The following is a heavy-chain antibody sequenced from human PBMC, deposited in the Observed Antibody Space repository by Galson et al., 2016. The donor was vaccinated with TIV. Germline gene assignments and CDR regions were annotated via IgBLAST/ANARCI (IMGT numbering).Heavy chain of an antibody. J-gene: IGHJ6*02. CDR3: ARDRRFCGIECCYSYYYGMDV. Sequence: SLRLSCAASGFPVSSNYMTWVRQAPGKGLEWVSIIYNDGSTYYADSVKGRFTISRDNSKNTLHLQMNSLRAEDTAVYYCARDRRFCGIECCYSYYYGMDVWGQGTTVTVSS. D-gene: IGHD2-21*01. V-gene: IGHV3-66*02. CDR1: GFPVSSNY. CDR2: IYNDGST.